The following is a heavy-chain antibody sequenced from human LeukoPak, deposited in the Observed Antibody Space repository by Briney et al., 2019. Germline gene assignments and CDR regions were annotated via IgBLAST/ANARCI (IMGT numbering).Heavy chain of an antibody. D-gene: IGHD3-3*01. CDR3: ASEQSYYDFWSGYYTYWFDP. Sequence: SETLSLTCTVSGGCISSGSYHWSWTRQPAGKGLEWIGRIYTSGSTNYNPSLKSRVTISVDTSKNQFSLKLSSVTAADTAVYYCASEQSYYDFWSGYYTYWFDPWGQGTLVTVSS. J-gene: IGHJ5*02. CDR1: GGCISSGSYH. CDR2: IYTSGST. V-gene: IGHV4-61*02.